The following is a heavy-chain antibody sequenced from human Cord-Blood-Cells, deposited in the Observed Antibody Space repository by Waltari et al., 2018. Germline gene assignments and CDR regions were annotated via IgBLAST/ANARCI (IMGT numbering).Heavy chain of an antibody. CDR1: GGSFSGYY. Sequence: QVQLQQWGAGLLKPSETLSLTCAVYGGSFSGYYWSWTRQPPGKGLEWIGEINHSGSTNYNPSLKSRVTISVDTSKNQFSLKLSSVTAADTAVYYCARERESGTGDDAFDIWGQGTMVTVSS. V-gene: IGHV4-34*01. CDR2: INHSGST. CDR3: ARERESGTGDDAFDI. J-gene: IGHJ3*02. D-gene: IGHD7-27*01.